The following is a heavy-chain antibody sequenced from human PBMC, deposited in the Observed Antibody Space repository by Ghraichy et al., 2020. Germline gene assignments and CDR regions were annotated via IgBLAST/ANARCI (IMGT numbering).Heavy chain of an antibody. CDR2: IYTSGST. V-gene: IGHV4-4*07. CDR3: ARDGSYLTYFDY. CDR1: GGPISSYY. Sequence: SETLSLTCSVSGGPISSYYWSWIRQPAGKGLEWLGRIYTSGSTNYNPSLKSRVTMSVDTSKNQFSLKLSSVTAADTAVYYCARDGSYLTYFDYWGQGSLVTVSS. D-gene: IGHD1-26*01. J-gene: IGHJ4*02.